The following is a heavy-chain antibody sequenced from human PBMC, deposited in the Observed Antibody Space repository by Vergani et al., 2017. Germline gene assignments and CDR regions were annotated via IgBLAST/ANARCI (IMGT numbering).Heavy chain of an antibody. J-gene: IGHJ3*02. CDR3: AKVGRSEVACTFGAFDI. D-gene: IGHD6-19*01. V-gene: IGHV3-23*01. Sequence: EVQLLESGGDLVQPGGSLRLSCAASGFTFIMHAMSWVRQAPGKGLEWVSTLSASDRRTHYADSVKGRFTISRDISKNTLFLHMNSLRPEDTAVYYCAKVGRSEVACTFGAFDIRGQGTMVTVSS. CDR2: LSASDRRT. CDR1: GFTFIMHA.